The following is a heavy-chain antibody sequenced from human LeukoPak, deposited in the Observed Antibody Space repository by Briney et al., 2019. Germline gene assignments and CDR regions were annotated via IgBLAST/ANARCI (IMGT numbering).Heavy chain of an antibody. J-gene: IGHJ4*02. V-gene: IGHV4-59*01. CDR1: GGSISSYY. CDR2: IYYSGST. CDR3: ARNYNRYFDH. D-gene: IGHD2/OR15-2a*01. Sequence: PSETLSLTCTVSGGSISSYYWSWIRQPPGKGLEWIGYIYYSGSTNYNPSLKSRLTISVDTSKNQFSLKLSSVTAADTAVYYCARNYNRYFDHWGQGTLVTVSS.